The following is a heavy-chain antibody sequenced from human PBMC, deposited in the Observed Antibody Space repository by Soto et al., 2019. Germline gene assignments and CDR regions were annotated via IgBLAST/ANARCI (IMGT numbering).Heavy chain of an antibody. J-gene: IGHJ4*02. D-gene: IGHD3-10*01. CDR1: GFTFSNYG. Sequence: LRLSRAASGFTFSNYGMHWVRQAPGKGLEWVAVIWYDGSNKYYADSVKGRFTISRDNSKNTVYLQMNSLRAEDTAMYYCAAGEPLNYRGQGTLVTVSS. V-gene: IGHV3-33*01. CDR3: AAGEPLNY. CDR2: IWYDGSNK.